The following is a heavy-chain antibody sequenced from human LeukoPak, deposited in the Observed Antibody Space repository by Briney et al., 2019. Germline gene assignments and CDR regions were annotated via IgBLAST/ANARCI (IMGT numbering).Heavy chain of an antibody. J-gene: IGHJ2*01. CDR1: GGSISSGDYY. CDR3: ALSTTVTSSYWYFDL. D-gene: IGHD4-17*01. Sequence: QTLSLTCTVSGGSISSGDYYWSWIRQPPGKALEWLALIYWDDDKRYSPSLKSRLTITKDTSKNQVVLTMTNMDPVDTATYYCALSTTVTSSYWYFDLWGRGTLVTVSS. CDR2: IYWDDDK. V-gene: IGHV2-5*08.